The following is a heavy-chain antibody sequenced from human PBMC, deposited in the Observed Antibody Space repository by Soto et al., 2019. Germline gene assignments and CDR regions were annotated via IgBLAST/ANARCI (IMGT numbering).Heavy chain of an antibody. Sequence: GGSLRLSCTASGFTFSSYSMNWVRQAPGKGLEWVSSISSSSSYIYYADSVKGRFTISRDNAKNSLYLQMNSLRAEDTAVYYCAGGFWSGSPYGMDVWGQGTTVTVSS. CDR3: AGGFWSGSPYGMDV. D-gene: IGHD3-3*01. V-gene: IGHV3-21*01. CDR2: ISSSSSYI. CDR1: GFTFSSYS. J-gene: IGHJ6*02.